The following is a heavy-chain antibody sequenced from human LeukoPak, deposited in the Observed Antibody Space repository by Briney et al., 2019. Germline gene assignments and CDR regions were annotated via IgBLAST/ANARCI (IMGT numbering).Heavy chain of an antibody. V-gene: IGHV3-7*01. CDR3: ARSKVVAEAGKSWFDP. Sequence: HPGGSLRLSCAAPGFSFSKYWMNWVRQAPGKGLEWVATISQDGSQKYLADFVKGRFTISRDNARNSLYLQMSSLRGDDTAVYYCARSKVVAEAGKSWFDPWGQGTRVTVTS. CDR1: GFSFSKYW. CDR2: ISQDGSQK. J-gene: IGHJ5*01. D-gene: IGHD6-13*01.